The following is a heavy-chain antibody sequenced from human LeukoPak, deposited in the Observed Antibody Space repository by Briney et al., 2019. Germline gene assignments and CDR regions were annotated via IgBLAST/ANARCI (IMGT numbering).Heavy chain of an antibody. CDR2: INPNSGGT. CDR1: GYTFTGYY. CDR3: ARGRFTVTTLLDFDY. J-gene: IGHJ4*02. D-gene: IGHD4-17*01. Sequence: GASVKVSCKASGYTFTGYYMHWVRQSPGQGLEWMGWINPNSGGTSYAQKFQGRVTMTRDTSISTAYMELSRLRSDDTAVYYCARGRFTVTTLLDFDYWGQGTLVTVSS. V-gene: IGHV1-2*02.